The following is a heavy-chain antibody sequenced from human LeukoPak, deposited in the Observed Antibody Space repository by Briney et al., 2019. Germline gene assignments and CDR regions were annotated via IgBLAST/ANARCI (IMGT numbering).Heavy chain of an antibody. V-gene: IGHV1-2*06. J-gene: IGHJ4*02. CDR2: INFDSGGT. D-gene: IGHD4/OR15-4a*01. Sequence: ASVKVSCKASEYSFTGYNIYWMRQAPGQGLEWMGRINFDSGGTNSAQKFQGRVTMTRDTSVSTAYMELTRLISDDTAVYYRARLSIPDYYFDLWGQGAPVTVSS. CDR1: EYSFTGYN. CDR3: ARLSIPDYYFDL.